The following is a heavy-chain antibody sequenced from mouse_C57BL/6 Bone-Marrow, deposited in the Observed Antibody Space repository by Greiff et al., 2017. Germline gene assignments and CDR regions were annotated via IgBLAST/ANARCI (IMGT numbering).Heavy chain of an antibody. CDR3: ARAYYYGSSYEDY. Sequence: QVQLQQPGAELVKPGASVKVSCKASGYTFTSYWMHWVKQRPGQGLEWIGRIHPSDSDTNYKLKFKGKATLTVDKSSSTAYMQLSSLTSEGSAVYYCARAYYYGSSYEDYWGQGTTLTVSS. CDR2: IHPSDSDT. CDR1: GYTFTSYW. D-gene: IGHD1-1*01. V-gene: IGHV1-74*01. J-gene: IGHJ2*01.